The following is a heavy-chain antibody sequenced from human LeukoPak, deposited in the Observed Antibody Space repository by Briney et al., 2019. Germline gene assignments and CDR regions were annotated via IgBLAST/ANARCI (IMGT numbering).Heavy chain of an antibody. CDR1: GFTFSDYY. V-gene: IGHV3-11*01. CDR2: ISSSGSTI. CDR3: ARWGLVVVPAALPVCDY. D-gene: IGHD2-2*02. J-gene: IGHJ4*02. Sequence: NPGGSLRLSCAASGFTFSDYYMSWIRQAPGKGLEWVSYISSSGSTIYYADSVKGRFTISRDNAKNSLYLQMNSLRAEGTAVYYCARWGLVVVPAALPVCDYWGQGTLVTVSS.